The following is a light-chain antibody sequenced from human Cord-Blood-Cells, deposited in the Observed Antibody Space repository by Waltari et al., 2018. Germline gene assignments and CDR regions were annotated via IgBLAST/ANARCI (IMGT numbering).Light chain of an antibody. CDR3: QQYGSSPRT. J-gene: IGKJ1*01. CDR1: QSVSSTY. V-gene: IGKV3-20*01. Sequence: EIVLTQSPGPLSLSPGERATLSCRASQSVSSTYLAWYQRKPGQAPRLLIYGASSRATGIPDRFSGSGSGTDFTLTISRLEPEDFAVYYCQQYGSSPRTFGQGTKVEIK. CDR2: GAS.